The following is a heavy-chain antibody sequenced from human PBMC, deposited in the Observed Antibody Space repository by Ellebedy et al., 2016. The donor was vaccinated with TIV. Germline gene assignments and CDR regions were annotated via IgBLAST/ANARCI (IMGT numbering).Heavy chain of an antibody. J-gene: IGHJ4*02. V-gene: IGHV3-74*01. CDR2: INSGGSST. CDR1: GFTFSTYW. CDR3: AREYSSSSRRTFDH. Sequence: GESLKISCAASGFTFSTYWMHWVRQAPGKGLVWVSLINSGGSSTSYADSVKGRFTISRDNAKNMLYLQMNSLRAEDTAVYSCAREYSSSSRRTFDHWGQGILVTVSS. D-gene: IGHD6-6*01.